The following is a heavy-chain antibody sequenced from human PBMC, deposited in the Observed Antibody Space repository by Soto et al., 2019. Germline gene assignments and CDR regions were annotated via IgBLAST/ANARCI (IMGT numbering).Heavy chain of an antibody. CDR2: IWHDGSNK. V-gene: IGHV3-33*01. J-gene: IGHJ4*02. Sequence: QVQLVESGGGVLQPGRSLRLSCAASECTFTDYGMHWVRQAPGKGLLRVAAIWHDGSNKLYSVSVNGRFTHSRDDSKITVYVQMNSLRPAETALYCCARFSPAWEFDYWGKGTLVPVSS. D-gene: IGHD1-26*01. CDR1: ECTFTDYG. CDR3: ARFSPAWEFDY.